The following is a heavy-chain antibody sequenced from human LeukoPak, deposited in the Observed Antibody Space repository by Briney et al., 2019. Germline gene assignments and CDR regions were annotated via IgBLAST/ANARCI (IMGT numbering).Heavy chain of an antibody. J-gene: IGHJ6*04. V-gene: IGHV3-21*01. CDR3: AELGITMIGGV. CDR2: ISRSSNYK. D-gene: IGHD3-10*02. CDR1: GFTFSSYW. Sequence: GGSLRLSCAASGFTFSSYWMNWVRQAPGRGLEWVSSISRSSNYKYYADSVKGRFTISRDNAKNSLYLQMNSLRAEDTAVYYCAELGITMIGGVWGKGTTVTISS.